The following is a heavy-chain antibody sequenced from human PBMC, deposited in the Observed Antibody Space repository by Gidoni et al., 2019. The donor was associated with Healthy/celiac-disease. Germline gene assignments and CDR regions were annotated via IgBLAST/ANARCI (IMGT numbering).Heavy chain of an antibody. Sequence: QVQLVQSGAEVKKPGSSVKVSCKASGGTFSSYAISWVRQAPGQGLEWMGGIIPIFGTANYAQKFQGRVTITADESTSTAYMELSSLRSEDTAVYYCARDRSDWIAVAGNHWFDPWGQGTLVTVSS. CDR3: ARDRSDWIAVAGNHWFDP. D-gene: IGHD6-19*01. V-gene: IGHV1-69*01. CDR2: IIPIFGTA. CDR1: GGTFSSYA. J-gene: IGHJ5*02.